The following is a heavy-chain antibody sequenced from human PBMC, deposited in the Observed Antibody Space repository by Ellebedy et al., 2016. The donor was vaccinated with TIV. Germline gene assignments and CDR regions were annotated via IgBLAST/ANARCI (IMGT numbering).Heavy chain of an antibody. J-gene: IGHJ4*02. D-gene: IGHD4-17*01. CDR3: ASRPNGDYHFLDY. CDR2: ISGSGGDT. Sequence: GESLKISCATSGFTFSSYAMSWVRQAPGKGLEWVSAISGSGGDTFSADSVKGRFTVSRDNSKNTLYLQMNSLRVEDTAVYYCASRPNGDYHFLDYWGQGTLVTVSS. CDR1: GFTFSSYA. V-gene: IGHV3-23*01.